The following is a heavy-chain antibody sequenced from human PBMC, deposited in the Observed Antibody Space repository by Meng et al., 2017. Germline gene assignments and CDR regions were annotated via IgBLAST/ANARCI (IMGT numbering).Heavy chain of an antibody. CDR3: AREGPIYSSGWLQLGYYYYGMDV. J-gene: IGHJ6*02. Sequence: GESLKISCAASGFTFSSYAMHWVRQAPGKGLEWVAVISYDGSNKYYADSVKGRFTISRDNSKSTLYLQMNSLRAEDTAVYYCAREGPIYSSGWLQLGYYYYGMDVWGQGTTVTVSS. V-gene: IGHV3-30*01. CDR1: GFTFSSYA. D-gene: IGHD6-19*01. CDR2: ISYDGSNK.